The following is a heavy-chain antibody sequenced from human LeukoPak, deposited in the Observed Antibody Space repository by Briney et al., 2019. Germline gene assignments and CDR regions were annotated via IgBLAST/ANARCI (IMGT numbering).Heavy chain of an antibody. CDR1: GFTFSSYA. Sequence: GGSLRLSCAASGFTFSSYAMSWVRQAPGKGLEWVSAVSGSGGSTYYADSVKGRFTISRDNSKNTLYLQMNSLRAEDTAVYYCAKDLGFGGYYPFDYWGQGTLVTVSS. V-gene: IGHV3-23*01. D-gene: IGHD3-3*01. J-gene: IGHJ4*02. CDR2: VSGSGGST. CDR3: AKDLGFGGYYPFDY.